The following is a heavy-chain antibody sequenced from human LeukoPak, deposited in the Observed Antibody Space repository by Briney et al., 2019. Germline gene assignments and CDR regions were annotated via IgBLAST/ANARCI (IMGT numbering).Heavy chain of an antibody. CDR3: ARARRGDYDTRIPTPLNWFDP. V-gene: IGHV3-30-3*01. J-gene: IGHJ5*02. D-gene: IGHD3-16*01. Sequence: GGSLRLSCAASGFTFSSYAMHWVRQAPGKGLEWVAVISYDGSNKYYADSVKGRFTISRDNAKNSLYLQMNSLRAEDTAVYYCARARRGDYDTRIPTPLNWFDPWGQGTLVTVSS. CDR1: GFTFSSYA. CDR2: ISYDGSNK.